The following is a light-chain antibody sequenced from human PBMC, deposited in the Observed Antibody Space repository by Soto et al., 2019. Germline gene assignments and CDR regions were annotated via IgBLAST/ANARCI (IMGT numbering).Light chain of an antibody. CDR2: DAS. Sequence: DIQLTQSPSFLSASVGDRVTITCRASQGIAGSLAWYQQKPGKPPKLLIYDASSLESGVPSRFSGSGSGTEFTLTISSLQPDDFATYYCQQYNSYSRTFGQGTKVDIK. V-gene: IGKV1-5*01. J-gene: IGKJ1*01. CDR3: QQYNSYSRT. CDR1: QGIAGS.